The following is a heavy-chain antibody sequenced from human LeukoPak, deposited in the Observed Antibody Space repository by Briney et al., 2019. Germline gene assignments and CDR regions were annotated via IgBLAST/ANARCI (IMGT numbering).Heavy chain of an antibody. Sequence: SQTLSLTCAISGDSVSSNSAAWNWIRQSPSRGLEWLGRTYYRSKWYNDYAVSVKSRITINPDTSKNQFSLQLNSATPEDTAVYYCARTITSTGYSSGWFEKTYYYYGMDVWGQGTTVTVSS. D-gene: IGHD6-19*01. CDR1: GDSVSSNSAA. CDR3: ARTITSTGYSSGWFEKTYYYYGMDV. CDR2: TYYRSKWYN. J-gene: IGHJ6*02. V-gene: IGHV6-1*01.